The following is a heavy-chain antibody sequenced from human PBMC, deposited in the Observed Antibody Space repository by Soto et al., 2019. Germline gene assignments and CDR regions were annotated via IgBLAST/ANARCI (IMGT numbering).Heavy chain of an antibody. V-gene: IGHV4-59*08. CDR2: IYYRGNT. CDR3: ARHPGYYDILIRYSSYYSEY. J-gene: IGHJ4*02. Sequence: WIMNRKPPRKGLEWIGSIYYRGNTNYNPSLKSRVTISLDTSKNQFSLKLSSVTAADTAVYYCARHPGYYDILIRYSSYYSEYRGQGISVTVSS. D-gene: IGHD3-9*01.